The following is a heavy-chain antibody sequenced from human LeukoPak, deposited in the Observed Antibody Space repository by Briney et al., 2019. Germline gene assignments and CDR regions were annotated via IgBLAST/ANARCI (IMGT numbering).Heavy chain of an antibody. D-gene: IGHD3-16*01. CDR2: IYSFGNT. Sequence: PSETLSLTCIVSGGSMSGFYWIWIRQPLGKGLEWIGYIYSFGNTKYNPSLESRVSMSVDTSENQFSLNLRSVTAADTAVYYCARHRPIKGGDAFDIWGQGIMVTVST. V-gene: IGHV4-59*08. J-gene: IGHJ3*02. CDR3: ARHRPIKGGDAFDI. CDR1: GGSMSGFY.